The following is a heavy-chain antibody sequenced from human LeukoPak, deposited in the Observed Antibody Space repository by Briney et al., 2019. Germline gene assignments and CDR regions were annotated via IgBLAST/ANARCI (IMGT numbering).Heavy chain of an antibody. CDR3: ARDSRYCSSTSCYPFDY. Sequence: ASVKVSCKASGYTFTGYYMHWVRHAPGQGLEWMGWINPNSGGTNYAQKFQGRVTMTRDTSISTAYMELSRLRSDDTAVYYCARDSRYCSSTSCYPFDYWGQGTLVTVSS. D-gene: IGHD2-2*01. V-gene: IGHV1-2*02. CDR1: GYTFTGYY. CDR2: INPNSGGT. J-gene: IGHJ4*02.